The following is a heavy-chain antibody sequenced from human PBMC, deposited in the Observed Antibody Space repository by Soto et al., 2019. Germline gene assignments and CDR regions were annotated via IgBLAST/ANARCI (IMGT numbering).Heavy chain of an antibody. V-gene: IGHV3-23*01. CDR3: ATGKGVGATPDGANC. D-gene: IGHD1-26*01. Sequence: EVQVLESGGGLVQPGGSLRLSCAASGFTFSSYCMNWVRQAPGKGLEWVSGIRSDGDSTYNAESVKGRFTISRDGSKNTVYLQKNSLRAEDTAVYYCATGKGVGATPDGANCWGQGTLVTVSS. J-gene: IGHJ4*02. CDR2: IRSDGDST. CDR1: GFTFSSYC.